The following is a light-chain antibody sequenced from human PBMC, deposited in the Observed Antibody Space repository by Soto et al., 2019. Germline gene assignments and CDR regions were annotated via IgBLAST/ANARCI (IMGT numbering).Light chain of an antibody. CDR1: SGNIGSNY. CDR2: YNS. CDR3: GAWDKSLRRVV. V-gene: IGLV1-51*01. Sequence: QSVLMQPPSVSAAPGQKVTISCSGSSGNIGSNYVSWYQQLPGTAPKLLISYNSQRPSGIPDRFSGSKSGTSATLDITGLQTGDEADYFCGAWDKSLRRVVFGGGTKLTVL. J-gene: IGLJ2*01.